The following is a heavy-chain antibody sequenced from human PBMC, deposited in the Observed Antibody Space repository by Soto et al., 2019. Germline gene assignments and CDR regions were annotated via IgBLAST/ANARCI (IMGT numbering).Heavy chain of an antibody. Sequence: QVQLVQSGAEVKKPGASVKVSCKASGYTFINYYMHWVRQAPGQGLEWMGIINASGGSTTYAQKFQGRVTMTRDTSTSTVYMELSSLRSEDTAVYYCARLSGGVWGQGTTVTVSS. J-gene: IGHJ6*02. CDR1: GYTFINYY. CDR3: ARLSGGV. D-gene: IGHD3-16*01. V-gene: IGHV1-46*01. CDR2: INASGGST.